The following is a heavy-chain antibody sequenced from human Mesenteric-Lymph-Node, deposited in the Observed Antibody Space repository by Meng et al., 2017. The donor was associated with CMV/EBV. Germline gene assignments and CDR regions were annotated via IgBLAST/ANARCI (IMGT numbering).Heavy chain of an antibody. CDR2: IYWDDDK. D-gene: IGHD6-13*01. J-gene: IGHJ4*02. CDR1: GFSLSTSGVG. V-gene: IGHV2-5*02. CDR3: AHSSGIAAAGPFYFDY. Sequence: QITLKESCPTRVKPTQTLTLTCPFSGFSLSTSGVGVGWIRQPPGKALEWLALIYWDDDKRYSQSLKSRLTITKGTSKNQVVLTMTNMDPVDTATYYCAHSSGIAAAGPFYFDYWGQGTLVTVSS.